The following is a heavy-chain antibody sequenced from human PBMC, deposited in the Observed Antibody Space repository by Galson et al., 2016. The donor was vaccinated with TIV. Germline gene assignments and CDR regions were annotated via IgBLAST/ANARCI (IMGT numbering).Heavy chain of an antibody. CDR3: ARYYDSSGNRGRFDH. D-gene: IGHD3-22*01. Sequence: SLRLSCAASGLTVSTNYMSWVRQAPGKGLEWVSIVYSDGSTYYADSVKGRFTISRDNTKNTVYLQLDSLRAEDTAVYYCARYYDSSGNRGRFDHWGQGTLVTVSS. CDR1: GLTVSTNY. CDR2: VYSDGST. V-gene: IGHV3-53*01. J-gene: IGHJ4*02.